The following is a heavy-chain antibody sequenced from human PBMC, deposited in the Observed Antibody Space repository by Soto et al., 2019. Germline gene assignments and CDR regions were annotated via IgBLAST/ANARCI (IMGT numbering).Heavy chain of an antibody. CDR1: GGSISTYY. CDR2: IYTSGST. V-gene: IGHV4-4*07. Sequence: SETLSLTCTVSGGSISTYYWSWIRQPAGKGLEWIGRIYTSGSTNYNPSLKSRVTMSVDTSKNQFSLKLCSVTAADTAVYYCAGGYCSGGSCYGYYYGIGVWGQGTTVTVSS. D-gene: IGHD2-15*01. CDR3: AGGYCSGGSCYGYYYGIGV. J-gene: IGHJ6*02.